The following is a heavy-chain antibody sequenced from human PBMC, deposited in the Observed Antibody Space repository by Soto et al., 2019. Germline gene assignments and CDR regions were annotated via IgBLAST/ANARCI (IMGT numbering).Heavy chain of an antibody. CDR2: IYSGGST. V-gene: IGHV3-66*01. Sequence: EVRLVESGGGLVQPGGSLRLSCAASGFTVSSNYMSWVRQAPGKGLEWVSVIYSGGSTYDADAVKGRFTISRDNSKNTLYLHMNSLRAEDTAVYYCARGRSGYYRCFDYWGQGTLVTVPS. CDR3: ARGRSGYYRCFDY. CDR1: GFTVSSNY. J-gene: IGHJ4*02. D-gene: IGHD3-22*01.